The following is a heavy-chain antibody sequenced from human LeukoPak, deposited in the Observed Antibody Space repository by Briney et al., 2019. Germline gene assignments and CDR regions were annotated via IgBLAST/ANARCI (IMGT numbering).Heavy chain of an antibody. CDR3: ARMSPRLRRLTMTTTKGFDY. CDR2: IYTSGTT. V-gene: IGHV4-4*07. Sequence: PSETLSLTCTVSGGSISSYYWSWIRQPAGKGLEWIGRIYTSGTTHYNPSLKSRVTMSVDTSKNQFSLKLSSVTAADTAVYYCARMSPRLRRLTMTTTKGFDYWGQGTLVTVSS. CDR1: GGSISSYY. J-gene: IGHJ4*02. D-gene: IGHD4-17*01.